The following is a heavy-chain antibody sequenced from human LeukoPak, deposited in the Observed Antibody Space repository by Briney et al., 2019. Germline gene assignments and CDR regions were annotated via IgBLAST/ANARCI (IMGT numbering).Heavy chain of an antibody. CDR1: GGSISSGDYY. CDR2: IYYSGST. D-gene: IGHD3/OR15-3a*01. V-gene: IGHV4-30-4*01. J-gene: IGHJ2*01. Sequence: SETLSLTCTVSGGSISSGDYYWSWIRQPPGKGLEWIGYIYYSGSTNYNPSLKSRVTISVDTSKNQFSLKLSSVTAADTAVYYCARQLYEGAIWTGHWYFDLWGRGTLVTVSS. CDR3: ARQLYEGAIWTGHWYFDL.